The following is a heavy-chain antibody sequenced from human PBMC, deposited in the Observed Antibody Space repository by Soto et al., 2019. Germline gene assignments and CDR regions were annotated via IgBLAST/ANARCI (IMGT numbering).Heavy chain of an antibody. Sequence: EVQLVESGGGLVQPGGSLRLSCAASGFTFSRYWMSWVRQAPGKGLEWVANIKQDGSEKYYVESVKGRFTMSRDNTKNSLYLQMNSLRAEETAVYYCVRDDNRRNNAFWSGHYTTDAFDIWGQGRMVTVSS. D-gene: IGHD3-3*01. CDR3: VRDDNRRNNAFWSGHYTTDAFDI. CDR1: GFTFSRYW. V-gene: IGHV3-7*01. CDR2: IKQDGSEK. J-gene: IGHJ3*02.